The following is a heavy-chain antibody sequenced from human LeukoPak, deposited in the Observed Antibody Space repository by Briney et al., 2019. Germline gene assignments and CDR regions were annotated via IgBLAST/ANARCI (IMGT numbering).Heavy chain of an antibody. V-gene: IGHV1-18*01. CDR1: GGTFSSYA. D-gene: IGHD3-3*01. J-gene: IGHJ4*02. CDR2: ISAYNGNT. Sequence: GASVKVSCKASGGTFSSYAISWVRQAPGQGLEWMGWISAYNGNTNYAQKLQGRVTMTTDTSTSTAYMELRSLRSDDTAVYYCARYLLGYDFWSGYSPCLDYWGQGTLVTVSS. CDR3: ARYLLGYDFWSGYSPCLDY.